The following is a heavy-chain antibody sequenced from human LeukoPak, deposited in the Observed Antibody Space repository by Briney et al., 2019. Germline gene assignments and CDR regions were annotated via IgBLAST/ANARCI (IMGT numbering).Heavy chain of an antibody. CDR3: AKMGELGTDFDY. CDR2: IYSGGST. CDR1: GFTVSSNY. J-gene: IGHJ4*02. V-gene: IGHV3-53*01. D-gene: IGHD7-27*01. Sequence: GGXLRLSCAASGFTVSSNYMRWVRQAPGKGLEGVSVIYSGGSTYYADSVKGGVTISRDNAKNTLYLQMNSLRAEDTAMYYCAKMGELGTDFDYWGQGTLVTVSS.